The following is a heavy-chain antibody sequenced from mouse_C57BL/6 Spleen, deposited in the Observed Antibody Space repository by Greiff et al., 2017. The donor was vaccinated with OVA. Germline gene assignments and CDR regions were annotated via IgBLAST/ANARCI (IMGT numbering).Heavy chain of an antibody. Sequence: DVKLVESGAELVKPGASVKLSCTASGFNIKDYYMHWVKQRTEQGLEWIGRIDPEDGETKYAPKFQGKATITADTASNTAYLQLSSLTSEDTAVYYCASPVGDFDYWGQGTTLTVSS. CDR3: ASPVGDFDY. CDR1: GFNIKDYY. CDR2: IDPEDGET. D-gene: IGHD1-1*01. V-gene: IGHV14-2*01. J-gene: IGHJ2*01.